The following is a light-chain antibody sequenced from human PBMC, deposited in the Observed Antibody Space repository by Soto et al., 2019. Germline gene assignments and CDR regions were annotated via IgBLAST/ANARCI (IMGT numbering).Light chain of an antibody. Sequence: EIVLTQSPATLSSSPGETATLSCRASQYVGTRLAWYQHKPGQAPRLLIYYMSKRATGIPARFSGSGSGTDFTLTISSLAPEDFAIYYCHQCQSWPRTFGQGTKVDIK. CDR1: QYVGTR. V-gene: IGKV3-11*01. J-gene: IGKJ1*01. CDR2: YMS. CDR3: HQCQSWPRT.